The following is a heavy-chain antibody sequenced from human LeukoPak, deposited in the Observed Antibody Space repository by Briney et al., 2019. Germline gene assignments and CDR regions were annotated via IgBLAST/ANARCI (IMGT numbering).Heavy chain of an antibody. V-gene: IGHV4-38-2*01. CDR3: ARAQGTMIVVVRYNWFDP. CDR2: IYHSGST. J-gene: IGHJ5*02. CDR1: GYSISSGYY. D-gene: IGHD3-22*01. Sequence: KPSETLSLTCAVSGYSISSGYYWGWIRQPPGEGLEWIGSIYHSGSTYYNPSLKSRVTISVDTSKNQFSLKLSSVTAADTAVYYCARAQGTMIVVVRYNWFDPWGQGTLVTVSS.